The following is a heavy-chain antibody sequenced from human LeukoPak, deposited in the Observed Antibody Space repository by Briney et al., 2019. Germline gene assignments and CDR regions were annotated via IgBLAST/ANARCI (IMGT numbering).Heavy chain of an antibody. V-gene: IGHV3-9*01. Sequence: GRSLRLSCAASGFTFDDYAMHWVRQAPGKGLGWVSGISWNSGSIGYADSVKGRFTISRDNAKNSLYLQMNSLRAEDTALYYCAKGYCGGDCYDYYYYGMDVWGQGTTVTVSS. J-gene: IGHJ6*02. CDR1: GFTFDDYA. D-gene: IGHD2-21*02. CDR2: ISWNSGSI. CDR3: AKGYCGGDCYDYYYYGMDV.